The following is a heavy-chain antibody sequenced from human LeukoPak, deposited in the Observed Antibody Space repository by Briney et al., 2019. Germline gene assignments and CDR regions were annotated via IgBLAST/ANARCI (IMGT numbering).Heavy chain of an antibody. CDR3: ARGGGCSSTSCYEFDH. J-gene: IGHJ4*02. Sequence: SETLSLTCTVSGGSISSYYWSWIRQPAGKGLEWIGRIYTSGSTNYNPSLKSRVTISVDKSKNQFSLKLNPLTAADTAVYYCARGGGCSSTSCYEFDHWGQGSLVTVSS. CDR1: GGSISSYY. D-gene: IGHD2-2*01. CDR2: IYTSGST. V-gene: IGHV4-4*07.